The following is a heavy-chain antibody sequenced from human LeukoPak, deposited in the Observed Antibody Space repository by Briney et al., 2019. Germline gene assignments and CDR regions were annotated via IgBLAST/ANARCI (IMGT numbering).Heavy chain of an antibody. V-gene: IGHV3-53*01. CDR3: ARRAGAYSHPYDY. CDR1: GFTVSSDS. CDR2: IYSGGST. J-gene: IGHJ4*02. Sequence: GGSLRLSCTVSGFTVSSDSMSWVRQAPGKGLEWVSFIYSGGSTHYSDSVKGRFTISRDNSKNTLYLKMNSLRDEDTAVYYCARRAGAYSHPYDYWGQGTLVTVSS. D-gene: IGHD4/OR15-4a*01.